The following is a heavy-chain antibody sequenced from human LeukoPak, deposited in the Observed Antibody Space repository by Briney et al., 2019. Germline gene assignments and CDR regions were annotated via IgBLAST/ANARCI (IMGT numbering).Heavy chain of an antibody. Sequence: GGSLRLSCAASGFTFSSYSMNWVRQAPGKGLEWVSSISSSSSYIYYADSVKGRFTISRDNAKNSLYLQMNSLRAEDTAVYYCATHLLIVVVPAARQLDDYWGQGTLVTVSS. J-gene: IGHJ4*02. CDR3: ATHLLIVVVPAARQLDDY. CDR1: GFTFSSYS. D-gene: IGHD2-2*01. V-gene: IGHV3-21*04. CDR2: ISSSSSYI.